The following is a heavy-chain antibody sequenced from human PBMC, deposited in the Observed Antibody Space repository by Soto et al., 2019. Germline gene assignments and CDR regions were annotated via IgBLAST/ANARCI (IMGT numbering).Heavy chain of an antibody. CDR2: MNPNNGNT. V-gene: IGHV1-18*01. CDR1: GYTFTSYD. J-gene: IGHJ6*02. CDR3: ARVERYFDWFYGMDV. Sequence: ASVKVSCKASGYTFTSYDINWVRQATGQGLEWMGWMNPNNGNTNYAQKLQGRVTMTRDTSTSTAYMELRSLRSDDTAVYYCARVERYFDWFYGMDVWGQGTTVTVSS. D-gene: IGHD3-9*01.